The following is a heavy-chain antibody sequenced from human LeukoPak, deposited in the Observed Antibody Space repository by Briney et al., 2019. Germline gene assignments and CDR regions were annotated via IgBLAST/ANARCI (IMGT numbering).Heavy chain of an antibody. CDR1: GSXVSSNY. D-gene: IGHD6-19*01. CDR2: IYNDGST. J-gene: IGHJ4*02. CDR3: ATSGWYDY. V-gene: IGHV3-66*01. Sequence: GGSLRLSCAASGSXVSSNYISWVRQAPGKGLEWVSVIYNDGSTYYADSVKGRFTISRDNSKNTVYLQMNSLRAEDTAVYYCATSGWYDYWGQGTLVTVSS.